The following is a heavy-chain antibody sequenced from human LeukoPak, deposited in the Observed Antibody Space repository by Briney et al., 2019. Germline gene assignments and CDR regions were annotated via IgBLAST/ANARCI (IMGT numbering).Heavy chain of an antibody. Sequence: SETLSLTCTVSGRSISSYYWNWLRQPAGKGLEWIGRIYTSGSTNYNPSLKSRVTMTVDTSKNQYSLKLTSVTATDTAVYYCARDLPRGERVRGVMIDYWGQGTLVTVSS. CDR2: IYTSGST. CDR3: ARDLPRGERVRGVMIDY. V-gene: IGHV4-4*07. D-gene: IGHD3-10*01. J-gene: IGHJ4*02. CDR1: GRSISSYY.